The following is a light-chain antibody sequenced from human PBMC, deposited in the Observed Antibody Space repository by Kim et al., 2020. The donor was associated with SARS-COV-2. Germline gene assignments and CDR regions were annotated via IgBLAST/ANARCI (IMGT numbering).Light chain of an antibody. CDR1: QSVSGW. CDR2: RTS. V-gene: IGKV1-39*01. Sequence: ASVRDRVTITCRASQSVSGWLNWYQQKPGKAPRLLIYRTSTLQTGVPLRLSGSASGTDFTLTINTLQPEDFATYYCQQSYNFPRTFGQGTKVDIK. J-gene: IGKJ1*01. CDR3: QQSYNFPRT.